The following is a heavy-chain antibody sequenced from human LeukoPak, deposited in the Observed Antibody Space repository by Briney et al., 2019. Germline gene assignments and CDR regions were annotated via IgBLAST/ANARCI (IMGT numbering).Heavy chain of an antibody. CDR1: GGSISSYY. CDR2: IYTSGST. D-gene: IGHD5-18*01. Sequence: SETLSLTCTVSGGSISSYYWSWIRQPAGKGLEWIGRIYTSGSTNYNPSLKSRVTMSVDTSKNQFSLKLSSVTAADTAVYYRARVRSYGFSQYYFDYWGQGTLVTVSS. J-gene: IGHJ4*02. V-gene: IGHV4-4*07. CDR3: ARVRSYGFSQYYFDY.